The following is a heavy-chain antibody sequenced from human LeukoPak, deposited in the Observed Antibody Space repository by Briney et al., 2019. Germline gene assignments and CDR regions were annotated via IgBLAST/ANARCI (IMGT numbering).Heavy chain of an antibody. Sequence: GGSLRLSCAASGFTFSSYAMHWVRQAPGKGLEWVAVISYDGSNKYYADSVKGRFTISRDNSKNTLYLQMNSLRAEDTAVYYCARDGALSEGNYYYYYGMDVWGQGTTVTVSS. V-gene: IGHV3-30-3*01. CDR1: GFTFSSYA. J-gene: IGHJ6*02. CDR2: ISYDGSNK. D-gene: IGHD3-16*01. CDR3: ARDGALSEGNYYYYYGMDV.